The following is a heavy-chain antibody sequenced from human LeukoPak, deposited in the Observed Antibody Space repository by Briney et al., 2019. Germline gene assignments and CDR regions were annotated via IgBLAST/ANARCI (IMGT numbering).Heavy chain of an antibody. CDR2: VTPSSGAT. CDR1: GYSFTAYN. CDR3: ARGAGSGTYRRFDF. Sequence: ASVKVSCKTSGYSFTAYNIHWVRQAPGQGLEWMGWVTPSSGATNYAQELQGRITMTRDTSISTAYMELNNLISDDTAVYYCARGAGSGTYRRFDFWGQGTLVTVPS. J-gene: IGHJ4*02. D-gene: IGHD3-10*01. V-gene: IGHV1-2*02.